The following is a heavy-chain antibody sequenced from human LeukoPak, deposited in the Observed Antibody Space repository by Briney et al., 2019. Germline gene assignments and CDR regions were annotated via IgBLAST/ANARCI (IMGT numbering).Heavy chain of an antibody. J-gene: IGHJ4*02. CDR2: ISGGGDST. D-gene: IGHD6-19*01. CDR3: ARWFRGWYYFDF. Sequence: GGSLRLSCAASGLTFSNYAMSWVRQAPGKGLKWVSAISGGGDSTYYADSVKGRFTISRDNSKNTLYLQMNSLRAEDTAVYYCARWFRGWYYFDFWGQGTLVTVSS. CDR1: GLTFSNYA. V-gene: IGHV3-23*01.